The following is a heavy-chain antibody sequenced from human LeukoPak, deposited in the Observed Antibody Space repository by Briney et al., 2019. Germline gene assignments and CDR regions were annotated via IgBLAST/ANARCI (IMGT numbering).Heavy chain of an antibody. CDR3: ARDTQPYGDYAYYYYYMDV. CDR1: EFTFSKYS. V-gene: IGHV3-21*01. D-gene: IGHD4-17*01. J-gene: IGHJ6*03. CDR2: ISSSSSYI. Sequence: GGSLRLSCAASEFTFSKYSMNWVRQAPGKGLEWVSSISSSSSYIYYADSVKGRFTISRDNAKNSLYLQMNSLRAEDTAVYYCARDTQPYGDYAYYYYYMDVWGKGTTVTVSS.